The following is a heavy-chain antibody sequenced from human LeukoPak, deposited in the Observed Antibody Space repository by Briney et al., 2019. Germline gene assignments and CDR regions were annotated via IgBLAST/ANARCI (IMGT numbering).Heavy chain of an antibody. D-gene: IGHD5-12*01. CDR1: GVNFSSYW. CDR3: AKDKTGYHAFDI. J-gene: IGHJ3*02. Sequence: GGSLRLSCAVSGVNFSSYWMSWVRQAPGKGLEWVANIKQDGSEIYYVDSVKGRFTVSRDNAKNSLYLQMNSLRAEDTAVYYCAKDKTGYHAFDIWGQGTMVTVSS. CDR2: IKQDGSEI. V-gene: IGHV3-7*03.